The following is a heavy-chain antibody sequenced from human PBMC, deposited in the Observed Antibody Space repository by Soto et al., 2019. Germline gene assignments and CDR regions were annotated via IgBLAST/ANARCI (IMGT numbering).Heavy chain of an antibody. CDR3: AKSGSYYYDSSGYYVDY. CDR2: ISGSGGST. Sequence: VGSLRLSCASSGFTFSSYAMSWVRQSPGKGLEWVSAISGSGGSTYYADSVKGRFTISRDNSKNTLYLQMNSLRAEDTAVYYCAKSGSYYYDSSGYYVDYWGQGTMVTDXS. CDR1: GFTFSSYA. V-gene: IGHV3-23*01. D-gene: IGHD3-22*01. J-gene: IGHJ4*02.